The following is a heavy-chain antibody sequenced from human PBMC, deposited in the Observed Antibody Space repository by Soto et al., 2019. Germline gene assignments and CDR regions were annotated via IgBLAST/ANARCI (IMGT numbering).Heavy chain of an antibody. CDR3: ARYYTYSSYDN. CDR1: GYTFTSYG. CDR2: ISPANGNT. D-gene: IGHD5-12*01. Sequence: QVQLVQSGAEVKKPGASVKVSCRASGYTFTSYGITWVRQAPGQGLEWMGWISPANGNTNYAQRLQDRVTMTTDTSTSTAYMERSSRRSDYMAGYYCARYYTYSSYDNWGQGTQVTVSS. V-gene: IGHV1-18*03. J-gene: IGHJ4*02.